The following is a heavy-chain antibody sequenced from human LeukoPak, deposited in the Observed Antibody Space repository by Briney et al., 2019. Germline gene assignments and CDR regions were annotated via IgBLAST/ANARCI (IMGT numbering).Heavy chain of an antibody. CDR3: AKATKGHCTGAHCYPFDS. CDR1: GFSFKAYA. V-gene: IGHV3-23*01. CDR2: IIYTGVDT. D-gene: IGHD2-8*02. J-gene: IGHJ4*02. Sequence: GGSLRLPCAASGFSFKAYAMNWVRQAPEKRLEWISSIIYTGVDTYYADSVKGRFTISRDNSRNALDLQMHSLRAEDTAVYYCAKATKGHCTGAHCYPFDSWGQGALVTVSS.